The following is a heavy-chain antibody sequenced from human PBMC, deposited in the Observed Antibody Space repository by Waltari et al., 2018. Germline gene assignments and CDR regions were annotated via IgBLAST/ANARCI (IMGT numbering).Heavy chain of an antibody. CDR3: AKDLSSKEGLFSMDV. J-gene: IGHJ6*01. Sequence: QLWESGGDSVQPGGSLRLSCVGSGPSFSSYAVGWVRQAPGKGLEWVADIKGVGGDKDYGDFVECRFTISRDHSKDTVFLQMDSLRVEDTAVYYCAKDLSSKEGLFSMDVWGQGTTVTVSS. CDR1: GPSFSSYA. D-gene: IGHD3-9*01. CDR2: IKGVGGDK. V-gene: IGHV3-23*02.